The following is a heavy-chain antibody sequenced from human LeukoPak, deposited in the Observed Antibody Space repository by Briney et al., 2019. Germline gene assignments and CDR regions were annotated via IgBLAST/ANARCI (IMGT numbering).Heavy chain of an antibody. CDR2: VYSGGSP. CDR3: ARAPGSTWYFDS. CDR1: GFTVSEYD. D-gene: IGHD6-13*01. J-gene: IGHJ4*01. Sequence: GGSLRLSCAASGFTVSEYDMSWVRQAPGKGLEWVSVVYSGGSPYYADSVKGRFTISRDISKNTLYLQVNSLRVEDTALYYCARAPGSTWYFDSWGHGTLVTVSS. V-gene: IGHV3-66*01.